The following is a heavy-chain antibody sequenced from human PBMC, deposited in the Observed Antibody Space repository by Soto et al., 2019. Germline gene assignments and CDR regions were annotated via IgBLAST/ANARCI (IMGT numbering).Heavy chain of an antibody. D-gene: IGHD1-26*01. Sequence: QVQLVQSGAEVKKPGASVKVSCQASGYTFTSYAMHWVRQAPGQRLEWMGWINAGNGNTKYSQKFQGRVTITRDTSASTAYMELSSLRSEDTAVYYCASGIVGATAHLDYWGQGTLVTVSS. CDR2: INAGNGNT. CDR1: GYTFTSYA. V-gene: IGHV1-3*01. CDR3: ASGIVGATAHLDY. J-gene: IGHJ4*02.